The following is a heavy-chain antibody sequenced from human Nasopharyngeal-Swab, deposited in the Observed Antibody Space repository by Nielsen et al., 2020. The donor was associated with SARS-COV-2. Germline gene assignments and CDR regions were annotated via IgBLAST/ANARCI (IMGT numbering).Heavy chain of an antibody. D-gene: IGHD2-2*02. V-gene: IGHV1-8*01. Sequence: ASVKVSCKASGYTFTSYDINWVRQATGQGLEWMGWMNPNSGNTGYAQKFQGRVTMTRNTSIGTAYMELSSLRSEDTAVYYCARAGEVVVVPAAIMGGTYYYYYYMDVWGKGTTVTVSS. CDR1: GYTFTSYD. CDR3: ARAGEVVVVPAAIMGGTYYYYYYMDV. J-gene: IGHJ6*03. CDR2: MNPNSGNT.